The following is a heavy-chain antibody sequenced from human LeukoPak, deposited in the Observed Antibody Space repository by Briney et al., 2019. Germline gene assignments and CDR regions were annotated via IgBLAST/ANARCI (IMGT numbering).Heavy chain of an antibody. CDR1: GFTFSSYG. D-gene: IGHD4-17*01. V-gene: IGHV3-33*01. J-gene: IGHJ6*02. CDR2: IWYDGSNK. Sequence: GGSLRLSCAASGFTFSSYGMRWVRQAPGKGLEWVAVIWYDGSNKYYADSVKGRFTISRDNSKNTLYLQMNSLRAEDTAVYYCAREMYTVTNYYYYGMDVWGQGTTVTVSS. CDR3: AREMYTVTNYYYYGMDV.